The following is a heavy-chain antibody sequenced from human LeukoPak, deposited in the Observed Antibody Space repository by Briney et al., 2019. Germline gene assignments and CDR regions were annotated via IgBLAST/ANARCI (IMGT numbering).Heavy chain of an antibody. Sequence: PSETLSLTCTVPGDSVSGYSWSWIRQPPEKGLEWIGLIQTSGSTKYNPSLKDRVTISVDTSKNQLSLTVSSVTAADTAVYYCARRVTSKAVRPNIYQYMDVWGKGTTVTVSS. CDR3: ARRVTSKAVRPNIYQYMDV. CDR2: IQTSGST. D-gene: IGHD6-19*01. J-gene: IGHJ6*03. V-gene: IGHV4-4*09. CDR1: GDSVSGYS.